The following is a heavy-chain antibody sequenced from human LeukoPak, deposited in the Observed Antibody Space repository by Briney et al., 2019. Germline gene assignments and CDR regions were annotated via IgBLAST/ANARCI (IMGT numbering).Heavy chain of an antibody. CDR3: AKGKYPTNLRFLEWLLFAYFDY. CDR1: GFTFSSYA. CDR2: ISGSGGST. D-gene: IGHD3-3*01. V-gene: IGHV3-23*01. J-gene: IGHJ4*02. Sequence: QPGGSLRLSCAASGFTFSSYAMSWVRQAPGKGLEWVSAISGSGGSTYYADSVKGRFTISRDNSKNTLYLQMNSLRAEDTAVYYCAKGKYPTNLRFLEWLLFAYFDYWGQGTLVTVSS.